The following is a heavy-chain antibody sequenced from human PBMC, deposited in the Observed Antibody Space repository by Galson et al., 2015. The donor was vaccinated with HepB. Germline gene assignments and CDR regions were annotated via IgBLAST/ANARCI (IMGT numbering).Heavy chain of an antibody. CDR2: ISYDGSIK. V-gene: IGHV3-30*18. CDR1: GFSFSNYG. CDR3: AKDLNSGWYGGHFDL. Sequence: SLRLSCAASGFSFSNYGMHWVRQAPGKGLEWVAVISYDGSIKNHADSVKGRFTISRDNSKNTLSLQVNSLRAEDTAIYYCAKDLNSGWYGGHFDLWGRGTLVTVSS. J-gene: IGHJ2*01. D-gene: IGHD6-19*01.